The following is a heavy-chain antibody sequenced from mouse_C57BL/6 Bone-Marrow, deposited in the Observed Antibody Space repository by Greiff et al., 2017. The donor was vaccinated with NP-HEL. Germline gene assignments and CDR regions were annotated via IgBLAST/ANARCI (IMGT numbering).Heavy chain of an antibody. CDR3: TRGRIYDGYYDYFDY. V-gene: IGHV5-9-1*02. CDR2: ISSGGDYI. Sequence: EVHLVESGEGLVKPGGSLKLSCAASGFTFSSYAMSWVRQTPEKRLEWVAYISSGGDYIYYADTVKGRFTISRDNARNTLYLQMSSLKSADTAMYYCTRGRIYDGYYDYFDYWGQGTTLTVSS. CDR1: GFTFSSYA. J-gene: IGHJ2*01. D-gene: IGHD2-3*01.